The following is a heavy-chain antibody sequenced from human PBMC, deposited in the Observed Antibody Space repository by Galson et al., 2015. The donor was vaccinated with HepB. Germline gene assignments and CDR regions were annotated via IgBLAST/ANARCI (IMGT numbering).Heavy chain of an antibody. CDR2: ISYDGSYE. CDR3: VRDGIVLMVYDKLQY. Sequence: SLRLSCAASGFTFDTYAMTWVRQAPGKGLEWVAVISYDGSYEYHADSVKGRFTISRDNSKNTLYLQMSSLRADDTAVYYCVRDGIVLMVYDKLQYWGQGTLVTVSS. J-gene: IGHJ4*02. CDR1: GFTFDTYA. V-gene: IGHV3-30*04. D-gene: IGHD2-8*01.